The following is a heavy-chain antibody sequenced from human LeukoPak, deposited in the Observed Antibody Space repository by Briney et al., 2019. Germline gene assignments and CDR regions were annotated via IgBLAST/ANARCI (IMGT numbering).Heavy chain of an antibody. J-gene: IGHJ3*02. Sequence: GASVKVSCKASRFTFNSSAMQWVRQARGQRLEWIGWIVAGSGNTNYAQKFQERVTITRDMSTNTAYMELSSLRSEGTAVYYCAAQMELQDIWGQGTMVTVSS. CDR1: RFTFNSSA. CDR3: AAQMELQDI. D-gene: IGHD1-7*01. CDR2: IVAGSGNT. V-gene: IGHV1-58*02.